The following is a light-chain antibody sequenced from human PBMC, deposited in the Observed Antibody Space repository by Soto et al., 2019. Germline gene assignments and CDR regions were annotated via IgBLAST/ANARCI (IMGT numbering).Light chain of an antibody. CDR1: QSVSSY. J-gene: IGKJ2*01. CDR2: DAS. V-gene: IGKV3-11*01. Sequence: EIVLTQSPATVSLSPGERATLSCRASQSVSSYLAWYQQRPGQAPRLLIYDASTRATGIPARFSGSGSGTDFTLTISSLEPEDFAVYYFQQRSNWPPPYTFGQGTKLEIK. CDR3: QQRSNWPPPYT.